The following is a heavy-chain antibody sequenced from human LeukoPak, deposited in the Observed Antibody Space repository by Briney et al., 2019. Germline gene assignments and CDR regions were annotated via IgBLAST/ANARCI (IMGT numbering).Heavy chain of an antibody. V-gene: IGHV5-10-1*01. CDR1: GYSFTSYS. D-gene: IGHD3-10*01. Sequence: GESLKISYKGSGYSFTSYSISWVRQMPGKGLEWMGRIDPSDSYTNYSPSFQGHVTTSADKSISTASLQWSSLKASDTAMYYCARLVDGSGSYSDYWGQGTLVTVSS. CDR2: IDPSDSYT. J-gene: IGHJ4*02. CDR3: ARLVDGSGSYSDY.